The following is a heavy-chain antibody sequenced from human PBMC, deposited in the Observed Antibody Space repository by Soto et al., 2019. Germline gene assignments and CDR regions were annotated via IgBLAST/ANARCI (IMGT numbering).Heavy chain of an antibody. D-gene: IGHD3-3*01. V-gene: IGHV4-59*01. J-gene: IGHJ4*02. CDR3: ARGTFGVVKD. Sequence: QVQLQESGPGLVKPSETLSLTCTVSGGSISSYYWSWIRQPPGKGLEWIGYMYYSGSTNYNPSLKSRVTISIDMSRNQFSLKLSSVTAADTAVYYCARGTFGVVKDWGQGTRVTVSS. CDR1: GGSISSYY. CDR2: MYYSGST.